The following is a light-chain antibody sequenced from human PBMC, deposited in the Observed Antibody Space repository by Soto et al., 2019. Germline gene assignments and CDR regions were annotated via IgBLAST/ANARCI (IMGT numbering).Light chain of an antibody. CDR2: DAS. V-gene: IGKV1-5*01. CDR3: QQYNSFSPYS. Sequence: DIQMTQSPSTLSASIGDRVSITCRASQSISIWLAWYQQKPGKAPKLLIYDASTLYSGVPSRFSGNRSGTEFTLTISGLQPDDFASYYCQQYNSFSPYSFGQGTKLEI. J-gene: IGKJ2*03. CDR1: QSISIW.